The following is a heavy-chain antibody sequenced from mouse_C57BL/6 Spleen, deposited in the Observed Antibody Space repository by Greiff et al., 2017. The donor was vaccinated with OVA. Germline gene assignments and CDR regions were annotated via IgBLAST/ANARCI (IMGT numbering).Heavy chain of an antibody. CDR2: IDPSDSDT. Sequence: QVQLKQPGAELVRPGSSVKLSCKASGYTFTSYWMHWVKQRPIQGLEWIGNIDPSDSDTHYNQKFKDKATLTVDKSSSTAYMQRSSLTSEDSAVYYCARENYYGSGDEAMDYWGQGTSVTVSS. CDR3: ARENYYGSGDEAMDY. J-gene: IGHJ4*01. V-gene: IGHV1-52*01. D-gene: IGHD1-1*01. CDR1: GYTFTSYW.